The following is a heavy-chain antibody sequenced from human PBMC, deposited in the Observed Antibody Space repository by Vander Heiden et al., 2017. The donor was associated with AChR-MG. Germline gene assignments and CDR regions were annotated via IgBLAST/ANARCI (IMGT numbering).Heavy chain of an antibody. CDR3: TTLSLWNYVLET. Sequence: DVHLVESGGGLVKPGGSLRLSCAVPGFTFNDAGMNWVRQAPGKGLEWIGRIKSNSDGGITDHAAPVKGRFTISRDDSKNTLYLQMDSLKTEDTGVYYCTTLSLWNYVLETWGQGSLVTVSS. J-gene: IGHJ5*02. CDR1: GFTFNDAG. V-gene: IGHV3-15*01. CDR2: IKSNSDGGIT. D-gene: IGHD1-7*01.